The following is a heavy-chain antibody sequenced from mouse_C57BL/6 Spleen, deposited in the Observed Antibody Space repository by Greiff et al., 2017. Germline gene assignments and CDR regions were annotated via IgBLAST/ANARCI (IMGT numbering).Heavy chain of an antibody. CDR2: ISSGSSTI. D-gene: IGHD2-4*01. V-gene: IGHV5-17*01. CDR3: AGGRLRRGIHY. Sequence: EVQVVESGGGLVKPGGSLKLSCAASGFTYSDYGMHWVRQAPEKGLEWVAYISSGSSTIYYADTVKGRVTISRDNAKNTLFLQMTSLRSEDTAMYYCAGGRLRRGIHYWGQGTSVTVSS. J-gene: IGHJ4*01. CDR1: GFTYSDYG.